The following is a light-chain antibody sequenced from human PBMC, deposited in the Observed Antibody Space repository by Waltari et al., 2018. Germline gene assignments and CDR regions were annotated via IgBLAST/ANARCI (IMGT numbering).Light chain of an antibody. CDR3: QQLSIYPYT. CDR1: PTITRW. J-gene: IGKJ2*01. V-gene: IGKV1-5*01. Sequence: TQSPSTLSASVGDRVTITCRASPTITRWLAWYQQKPGKAPNLLIFDASSLANGVPSRFSGSGSGTEFTLSISSLQPDDFATYYCQQLSIYPYTFGQGTKLEIE. CDR2: DAS.